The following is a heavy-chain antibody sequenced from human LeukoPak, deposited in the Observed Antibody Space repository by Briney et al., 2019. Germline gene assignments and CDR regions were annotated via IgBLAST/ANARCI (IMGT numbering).Heavy chain of an antibody. Sequence: SETLSLTCTVSGGSISSYYWSWIRQPPGKGLEWIGYIYYSGSTNYNPSLKSRVTISVDTSKNQFSLKLSSVTAADTAAYYCAREISNFDYWGQGTLVTVSS. CDR1: GGSISSYY. V-gene: IGHV4-59*01. CDR3: AREISNFDY. J-gene: IGHJ4*02. CDR2: IYYSGST.